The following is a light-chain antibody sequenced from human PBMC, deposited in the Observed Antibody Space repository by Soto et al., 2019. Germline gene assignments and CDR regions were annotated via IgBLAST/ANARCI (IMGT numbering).Light chain of an antibody. CDR2: GNS. Sequence: QDVLTPPPSVSGAPVQRVTISGTVSRSNIGAGSDVHWYQQLPGTAPKLLIYGNSNRPSGVPDRFSGSKSGTSASLAITGLQAEDEADYYCQSYDSSLSVVFGGGTKVTVL. V-gene: IGLV1-40*01. CDR3: QSYDSSLSVV. CDR1: RSNIGAGSD. J-gene: IGLJ2*01.